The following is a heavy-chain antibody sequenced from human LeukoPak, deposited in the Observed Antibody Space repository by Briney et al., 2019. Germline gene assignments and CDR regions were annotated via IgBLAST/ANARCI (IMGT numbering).Heavy chain of an antibody. Sequence: GASVKVSCKASGYTFTRYYMHWVRQAPGQGLEWMGRINPNSGGTNYAQKFQGRVTMTRDTSICTAYMELSRLRSDDTAVYYCARGSSGYYYYFDYWGQGTLVTVSS. D-gene: IGHD3-22*01. CDR1: GYTFTRYY. J-gene: IGHJ4*02. CDR2: INPNSGGT. V-gene: IGHV1-2*06. CDR3: ARGSSGYYYYFDY.